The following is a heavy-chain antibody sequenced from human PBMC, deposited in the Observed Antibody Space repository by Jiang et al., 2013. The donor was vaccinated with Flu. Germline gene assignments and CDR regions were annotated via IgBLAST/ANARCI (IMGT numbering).Heavy chain of an antibody. D-gene: IGHD3-10*01. Sequence: LEWVSAISGSGGSTYYADSVKGRFTISRDNSKNTLYLQMNSLRAEDTAVYYCAKDPESLWSFAKFDYWGQGTLVTVSS. CDR3: AKDPESLWSFAKFDY. J-gene: IGHJ4*02. V-gene: IGHV3-23*01. CDR2: ISGSGGST.